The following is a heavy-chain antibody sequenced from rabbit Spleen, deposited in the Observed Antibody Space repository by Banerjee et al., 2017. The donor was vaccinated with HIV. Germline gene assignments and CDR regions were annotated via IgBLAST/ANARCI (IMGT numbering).Heavy chain of an antibody. CDR1: GIDFSSDSY. CDR2: IEAVSSGFT. D-gene: IGHD1-1*01. Sequence: QQQLEEYGGGLVKPGGTLTLTCKASGIDFSSDSYMCWVRQAPGKGLEWIACIEAVSSGFTFFASWAKGRFTISKTSSTTVTLQMTSLTAADTATYFCARDSSSSFSSYGMDLWGPVTLVTVS. CDR3: ARDSSSSFSSYGMDL. V-gene: IGHV1S45*01. J-gene: IGHJ6*01.